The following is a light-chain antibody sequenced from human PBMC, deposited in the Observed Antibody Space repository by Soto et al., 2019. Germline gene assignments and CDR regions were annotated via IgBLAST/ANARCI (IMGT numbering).Light chain of an antibody. V-gene: IGKV4-1*01. Sequence: IVMTQFPDSLAVSLGDKATINCKSSQSVLYRSNNKNYLAWYQQKPGQPPKLLIYWASTRESGVPERFSGSGSATDFTLTISSLQDEDVAVYYCQQYSSTPRTLGQGTKVDLK. CDR3: QQYSSTPRT. CDR2: WAS. CDR1: QSVLYRSNNKNY. J-gene: IGKJ1*01.